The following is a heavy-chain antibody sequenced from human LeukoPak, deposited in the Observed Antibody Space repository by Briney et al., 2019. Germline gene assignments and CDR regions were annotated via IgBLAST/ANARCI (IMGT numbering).Heavy chain of an antibody. J-gene: IGHJ4*02. CDR3: ARAYSSSSVFFFDY. V-gene: IGHV1-69*13. CDR1: GYTFTSNG. D-gene: IGHD6-6*01. Sequence: GASVKVSCKASGYTFTSNGISWVRQAPGQGLEWMGGIIPIFGTANYAQKFQGRVTITADESTSTAYMELSSLRSEDTAVYYCARAYSSSSVFFFDYWGQGTLVTVSS. CDR2: IIPIFGTA.